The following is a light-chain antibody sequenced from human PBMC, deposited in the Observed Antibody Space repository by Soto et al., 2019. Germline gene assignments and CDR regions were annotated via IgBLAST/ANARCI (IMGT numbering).Light chain of an antibody. Sequence: QLVLTQSPSASASLGASVKLTCTLSSGHSGYAIAWHQQRPEKGPRYXXXLNSDGGHSKXDGXXXRXSXXXXXXXXXLTISSLQSEDEADYYCQTWGTGYVMFGGGTKLTVL. CDR1: SGHSGYA. CDR3: QTWGTGYVM. V-gene: IGLV4-69*01. CDR2: LNSDGGH. J-gene: IGLJ3*02.